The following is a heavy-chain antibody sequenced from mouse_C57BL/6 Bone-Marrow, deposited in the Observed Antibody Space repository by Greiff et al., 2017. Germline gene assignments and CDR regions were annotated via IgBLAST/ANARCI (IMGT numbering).Heavy chain of an antibody. CDR3: ARSYDGYNRYFDV. CDR1: GYTFTDYY. J-gene: IGHJ1*03. D-gene: IGHD2-3*01. V-gene: IGHV1-19*01. CDR2: INPYNGGT. Sequence: VHVKQSGPVLVKPGASVKMSCKASGYTFTDYYMNWVKQSHGKSLEWIGVINPYNGGTSYNQKFKGKATLTVDKSSSTAYMELNSLTSEDSAVYYCARSYDGYNRYFDVWGTGTTVTVSS.